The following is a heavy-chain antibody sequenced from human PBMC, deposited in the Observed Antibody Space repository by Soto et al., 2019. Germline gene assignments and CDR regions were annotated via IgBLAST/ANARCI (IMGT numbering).Heavy chain of an antibody. D-gene: IGHD5-12*01. Sequence: SETLSLTCTVSGDSITNSDYYWNWIRQSPGKGLEWIGSIDYSGSTYYNPSLKSRIIISADTSKNLFSLKLKSVTAADTALYYCASSAYGGYEDYYYGMDVWGQGTTVTVS. CDR3: ASSAYGGYEDYYYGMDV. V-gene: IGHV4-30-4*01. CDR2: IDYSGST. CDR1: GDSITNSDYY. J-gene: IGHJ6*02.